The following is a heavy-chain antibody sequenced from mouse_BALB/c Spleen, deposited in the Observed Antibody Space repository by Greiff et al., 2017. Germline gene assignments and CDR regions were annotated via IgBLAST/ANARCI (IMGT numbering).Heavy chain of an antibody. CDR1: GYTFTDYA. CDR2: ISTYYGDA. J-gene: IGHJ3*01. CDR3: AREYGNAWFAY. V-gene: IGHV1S137*01. Sequence: QVQLQQSGAELVRPGVSVKISCKGSGYTFTDYAMHWVKQSHAKSLEWIGVISTYYGDASYNQKFKGKATMTVDKSSSTAYMELARLTSEDAAIYYCAREYGNAWFAYWGQGTLVTVSA. D-gene: IGHD2-10*02.